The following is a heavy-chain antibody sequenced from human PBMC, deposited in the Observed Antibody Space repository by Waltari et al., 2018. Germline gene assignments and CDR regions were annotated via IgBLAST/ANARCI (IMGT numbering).Heavy chain of an antibody. D-gene: IGHD6-19*01. CDR1: GGSISSSSYY. V-gene: IGHV4-39*01. CDR3: ATKRESSAAGFDY. J-gene: IGHJ4*02. Sequence: QLQLQESGPGLVKPSETLSFTCTVSGGSISSSSYYWGWIRQPPGKGLEWIGRIYYSGSTYDNPSLKSRVTISVDTSKNQFSLKLSSVTAADTAVYYCATKRESSAAGFDYWGQGTLVTVSS. CDR2: IYYSGST.